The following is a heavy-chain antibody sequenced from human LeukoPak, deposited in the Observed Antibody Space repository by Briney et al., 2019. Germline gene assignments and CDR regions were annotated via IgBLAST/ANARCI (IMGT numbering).Heavy chain of an antibody. CDR2: ISAYNGNT. Sequence: GASVKVSCKASGYTFTSYGINWVRQAPGQGLEWMGWISAYNGNTNYAQKLQGRVTMTTDTSTSTAYMELRSLRSDDTAVYYCARGHMEGNLEYYDFWSGFSTPIDYWGQGTLVTVSS. CDR3: ARGHMEGNLEYYDFWSGFSTPIDY. J-gene: IGHJ4*02. D-gene: IGHD3-3*01. CDR1: GYTFTSYG. V-gene: IGHV1-18*01.